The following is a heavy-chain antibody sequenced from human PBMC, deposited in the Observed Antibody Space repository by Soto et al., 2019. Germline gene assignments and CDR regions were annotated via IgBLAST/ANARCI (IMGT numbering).Heavy chain of an antibody. J-gene: IGHJ3*02. CDR2: IKSKTDGGTT. V-gene: IGHV3-15*07. CDR1: GFTFSNAW. CDR3: ATQYYYDSSGYYPHDAFDI. D-gene: IGHD3-22*01. Sequence: EVQLVESGGGLVKPGGSLRLSCAASGFTFSNAWMNWVRQAPGKGLEWVGRIKSKTDGGTTDYAAPVKGRFTIPRDDSKNTLYLQMNSLKTEDTAVYYCATQYYYDSSGYYPHDAFDIWGQGTMVTVSS.